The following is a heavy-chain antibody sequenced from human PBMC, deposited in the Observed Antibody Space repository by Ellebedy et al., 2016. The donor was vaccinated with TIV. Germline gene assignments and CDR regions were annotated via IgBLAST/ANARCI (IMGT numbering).Heavy chain of an antibody. Sequence: SETLSLTCAVYGGSLSGYYWSWIRQPPGKGLEWIGYIYYSGSTNYNPSLKSRVTVSVDTSKNQFSLKLSSVTAADTAVYYCARALNYYDSSGYYPKSFDYWGQGTLVTVSS. D-gene: IGHD3-22*01. CDR3: ARALNYYDSSGYYPKSFDY. CDR2: IYYSGST. J-gene: IGHJ4*02. CDR1: GGSLSGYY. V-gene: IGHV4-59*01.